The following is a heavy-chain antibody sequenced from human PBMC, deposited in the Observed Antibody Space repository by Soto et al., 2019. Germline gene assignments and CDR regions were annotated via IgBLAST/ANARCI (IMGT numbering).Heavy chain of an antibody. CDR3: ARVITIFGVVIPNWYFDL. D-gene: IGHD3-3*01. CDR2: ISSSSSYI. CDR1: GFTFSSYS. J-gene: IGHJ2*01. Sequence: EVQLVESGGGLVKPGGSLRLSCAASGFTFSSYSMNWVRQAPGKGLEWVSSISSSSSYIYYVDSVKGRFTISRDNAKNSLYLQMNSLRAEDTAVYYCARVITIFGVVIPNWYFDLWGRGTLVTVSS. V-gene: IGHV3-21*01.